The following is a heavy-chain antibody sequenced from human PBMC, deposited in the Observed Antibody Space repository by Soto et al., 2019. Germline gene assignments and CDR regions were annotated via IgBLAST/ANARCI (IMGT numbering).Heavy chain of an antibody. CDR3: VRRYGFGRPNWFDX. Sequence: PADNLSLTFPVSGGSISSSDYYWGWIRQPPGKGLEGIGSIYYSGKTLYQPSLQSGVTISVDKSKTQFTLNLRYLTAADTAVYYCVRRYGFGRPNWFDXGGQRTQV. CDR2: IYYSGKT. D-gene: IGHD5-18*01. V-gene: IGHV4-39*01. J-gene: IGHJ5*02. CDR1: GGSISSSDYY.